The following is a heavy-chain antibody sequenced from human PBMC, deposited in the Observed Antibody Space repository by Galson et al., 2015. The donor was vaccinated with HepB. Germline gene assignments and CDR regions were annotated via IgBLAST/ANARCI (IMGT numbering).Heavy chain of an antibody. D-gene: IGHD6-25*01. CDR1: GYTLTDLS. CDR3: ARDQEGVSSGFDP. V-gene: IGHV1-24*01. CDR2: FDPEDGET. J-gene: IGHJ5*02. Sequence: SVKLSCKASGYTLTDLSMHWVRQAPGKGLEWVGGFDPEDGETIYAQKFQGRVTMTEDTSTDSAYMQLSSLRSEDTAVYYCARDQEGVSSGFDPWGQGTLVTVSS.